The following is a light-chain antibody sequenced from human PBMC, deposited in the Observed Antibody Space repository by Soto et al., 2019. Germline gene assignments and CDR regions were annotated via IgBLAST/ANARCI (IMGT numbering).Light chain of an antibody. CDR3: QQLNSFPIP. CDR2: GAS. V-gene: IGKV1-9*01. Sequence: IQLTQSPSSLSASVGDRVTISCRASQGIANFLAWYQQKPGKAPKLLIYGASTLHSGVPSRFRGSGSGTDFTLTISSLQPEDFATYYCQQLNSFPIPFGPGTKVDIK. J-gene: IGKJ3*01. CDR1: QGIANF.